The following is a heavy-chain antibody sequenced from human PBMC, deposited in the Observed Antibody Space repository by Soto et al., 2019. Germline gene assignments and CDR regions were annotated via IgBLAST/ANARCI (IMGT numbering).Heavy chain of an antibody. Sequence: GASVKVSCKASGGTFSSYTISWVRQAPGQGLEWMGRIIPILGIANYAQKFQGRVTITADKSTSTAYMELSSLRSEDTAVYYCARSSGGSGLDFDYWGQGTLVTVSX. J-gene: IGHJ4*02. D-gene: IGHD2-15*01. CDR3: ARSSGGSGLDFDY. CDR1: GGTFSSYT. V-gene: IGHV1-69*02. CDR2: IIPILGIA.